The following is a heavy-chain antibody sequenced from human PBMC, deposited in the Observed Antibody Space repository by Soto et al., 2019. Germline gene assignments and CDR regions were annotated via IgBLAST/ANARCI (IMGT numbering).Heavy chain of an antibody. J-gene: IGHJ4*02. CDR1: GYTFTSYD. D-gene: IGHD4-17*01. CDR2: MSPNSGNT. V-gene: IGHV1-8*01. Sequence: GASVKVSCKASGYTFTSYDINWVRQATGQGLEWMGWMSPNSGNTGYAQKFQGRVTMTRNTSISTAYMELSSLRSEDTAVYYCARNYGSASWSSVRYWGQGTLVTVSS. CDR3: ARNYGSASWSSVRY.